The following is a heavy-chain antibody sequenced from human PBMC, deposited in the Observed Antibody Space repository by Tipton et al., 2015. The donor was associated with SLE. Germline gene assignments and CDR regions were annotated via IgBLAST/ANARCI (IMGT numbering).Heavy chain of an antibody. D-gene: IGHD1-1*01. V-gene: IGHV4-4*07. CDR3: ARPVQLWFDAFDI. J-gene: IGHJ3*02. CDR1: DGSISDYY. CDR2: IYASGST. Sequence: TLSLTCTVSDGSISDYYWTWIRQPAGEGLEWIGRIYASGSTNYNPSLRSRAAMSVDTSKTHFSLKLTSVTAADTAVYYCARPVQLWFDAFDIWGQGTMVTVSS.